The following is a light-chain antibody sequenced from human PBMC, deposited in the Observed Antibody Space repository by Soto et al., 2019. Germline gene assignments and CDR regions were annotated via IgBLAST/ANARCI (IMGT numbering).Light chain of an antibody. V-gene: IGKV1-5*03. CDR2: KAS. CDR3: QQYNGYWT. J-gene: IGKJ1*01. Sequence: DIQMTQSPSTLSASVGDRVTITCRASQSISDLLAWYQQKPGKAQKLLIYKASSLKSGVPSRFSGSGSGTEYTLTISSLQPDDFATYYCQQYNGYWTFGQGTKVEIK. CDR1: QSISDL.